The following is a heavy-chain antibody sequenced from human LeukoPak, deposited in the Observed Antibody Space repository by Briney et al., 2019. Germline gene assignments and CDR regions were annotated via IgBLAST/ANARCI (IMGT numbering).Heavy chain of an antibody. J-gene: IGHJ4*02. CDR3: AANMVRGVTLFDY. D-gene: IGHD3-10*01. Sequence: SETLSLTCTVSGGSISSGGYYWSWIRQHPGKGLEWIGYIYYSGSTYYNPSLKSRVTISVDTSKNQFSLKLSSVTAADTAVYYCAANMVRGVTLFDYWGQGTLVTVSS. V-gene: IGHV4-31*03. CDR2: IYYSGST. CDR1: GGSISSGGYY.